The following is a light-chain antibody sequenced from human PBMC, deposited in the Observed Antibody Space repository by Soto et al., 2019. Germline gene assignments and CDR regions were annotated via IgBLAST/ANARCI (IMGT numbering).Light chain of an antibody. CDR3: QQSYSTPRT. J-gene: IGKJ1*01. Sequence: DIQMTQSPSSLSASVGDRVTITCRASQSISSYLNWYQQKPGKAPKLLIYAASSLQSGVPSRFSGGGSGTDFPLTFSSLQPEDFATYYCQQSYSTPRTFGQGTKVEIK. V-gene: IGKV1-39*01. CDR2: AAS. CDR1: QSISSY.